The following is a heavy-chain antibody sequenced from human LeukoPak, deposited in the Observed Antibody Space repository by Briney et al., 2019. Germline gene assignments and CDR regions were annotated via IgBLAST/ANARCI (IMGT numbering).Heavy chain of an antibody. V-gene: IGHV4-61*01. CDR2: IYYSGST. Sequence: PSETLSLTCTVSGGSVSSGSYYWSWIRQPPGKGLEWIGYIYYSGSTNYNPSLKSRVTISVDTSKNQFSLKLSSVTAADTAVYYCASYSSGWDTFDYWGQGTLVTVSS. CDR1: GGSVSSGSYY. CDR3: ASYSSGWDTFDY. D-gene: IGHD6-19*01. J-gene: IGHJ4*02.